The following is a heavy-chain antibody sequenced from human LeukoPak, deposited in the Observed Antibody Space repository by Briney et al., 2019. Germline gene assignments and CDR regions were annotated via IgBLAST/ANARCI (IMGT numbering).Heavy chain of an antibody. D-gene: IGHD3-10*01. CDR3: ARLAGYYSTDY. CDR2: IYYSGST. CDR1: GGSISSSSYY. Sequence: SETLSLTCTVSGGSISSSSYYWGWIRQPPGKGLEWIGSIYYSGSTYYNPSLKSRVTISVDTSKNQFSLKLSSVTAADTAVYYCARLAGYYSTDYWGQGTLVTVSS. J-gene: IGHJ4*02. V-gene: IGHV4-39*07.